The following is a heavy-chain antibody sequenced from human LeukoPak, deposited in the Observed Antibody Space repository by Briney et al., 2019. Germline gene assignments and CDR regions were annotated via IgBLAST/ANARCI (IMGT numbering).Heavy chain of an antibody. J-gene: IGHJ6*04. CDR1: GYAFTGYY. D-gene: IGHD3-3*01. Sequence: ASVKVSCKASGYAFTGYYMHWVRQAPGQGLEWMGWINPNSGGTNYAQKFQGRVTMTRDTSISTAYMELSRLRSDDTAVYYCARDQGEEWRAMDVWGKGTTVTVSS. V-gene: IGHV1-2*02. CDR2: INPNSGGT. CDR3: ARDQGEEWRAMDV.